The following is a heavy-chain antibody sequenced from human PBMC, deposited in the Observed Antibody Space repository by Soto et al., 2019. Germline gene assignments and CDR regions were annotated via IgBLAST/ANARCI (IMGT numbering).Heavy chain of an antibody. CDR1: GFTSSIYA. CDR2: ISYDGSKK. D-gene: IGHD4-17*01. V-gene: IGHV3-30-3*01. Sequence: QVQLVESGGGVVQPGRSLKVSCAASGFTSSIYAFYWVRQAPGKGLEWVALISYDGSKKYYADSVKGRFTISRDNARSTVYLQMNSLRAEDTAVYFCARHMSTVTNYFYGMDVWGQGTTVTVSS. J-gene: IGHJ6*02. CDR3: ARHMSTVTNYFYGMDV.